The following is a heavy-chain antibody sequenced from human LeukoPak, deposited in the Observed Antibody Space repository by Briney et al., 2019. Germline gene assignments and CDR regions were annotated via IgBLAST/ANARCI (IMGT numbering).Heavy chain of an antibody. CDR1: GFTFSSYW. J-gene: IGHJ4*02. CDR3: ARGGRYSYASFDY. D-gene: IGHD5-18*01. Sequence: GGSLRLSCAASGFTFSSYWMHWVRQAPGKGLVWVARINSDGSSTSYADSVKGRFTISRDNAKNTLYLQMNSLRAEDTAVYYCARGGRYSYASFDYWGQGTLVTVSS. V-gene: IGHV3-74*01. CDR2: INSDGSST.